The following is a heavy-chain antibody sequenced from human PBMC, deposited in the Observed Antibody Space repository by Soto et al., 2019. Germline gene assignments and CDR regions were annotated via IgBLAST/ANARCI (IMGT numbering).Heavy chain of an antibody. Sequence: AGGSLRLSCVASGFSFSEYYMSWIRQIPGKGLEWISYISSSSSSIYYADSVKGRFTISRDNARNSLYLQMNTHRVQDTTLYFCAGDHAVSSRQDGSCGWGHGTTGTVAS. CDR3: AGDHAVSSRQDGSCG. V-gene: IGHV3-11*01. CDR1: GFSFSEYY. CDR2: ISSSSSSI. J-gene: IGHJ6*02. D-gene: IGHD2-8*01.